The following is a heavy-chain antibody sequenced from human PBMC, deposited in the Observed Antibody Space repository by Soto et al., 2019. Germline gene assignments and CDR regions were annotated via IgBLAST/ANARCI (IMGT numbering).Heavy chain of an antibody. CDR3: AKDLGGSYPERYYSYGMEI. Sequence: HVQLVESVGGVVQPGRSLRLSCAASGFTFSPYGMHWVRQAPGKGLQCVAVTSYAGSTKYSADSVKGRFTISRDNSNNTLYRQMNRLRADDTAGYYCAKDLGGSYPERYYSYGMEIWGQGTTVTVSS. J-gene: IGHJ6*02. D-gene: IGHD1-26*01. CDR2: TSYAGSTK. CDR1: GFTFSPYG. V-gene: IGHV3-30*18.